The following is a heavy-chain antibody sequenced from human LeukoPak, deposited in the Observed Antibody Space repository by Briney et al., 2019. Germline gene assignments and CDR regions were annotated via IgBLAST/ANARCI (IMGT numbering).Heavy chain of an antibody. V-gene: IGHV3-7*03. CDR1: GFTFSSYW. D-gene: IGHD6-13*01. CDR3: AREFFVAAAGTDY. CDR2: IKQDGSEK. Sequence: GGSLRLSCAASGFTFSSYWMSWVRQAPGKGLEWVANIKQDGSEKYYVDSVKGRFTISRDNAKNSLYLQMNSLRAEDTAVYYCAREFFVAAAGTDYWGQGTLVTVSS. J-gene: IGHJ4*02.